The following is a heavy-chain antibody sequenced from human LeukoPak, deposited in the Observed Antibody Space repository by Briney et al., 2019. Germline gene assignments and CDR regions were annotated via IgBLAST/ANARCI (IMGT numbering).Heavy chain of an antibody. J-gene: IGHJ4*02. V-gene: IGHV4-38-2*02. D-gene: IGHD4-23*01. CDR1: DYSISSGYY. Sequence: SETLSLTCTVSDYSISSGYYWGWIRQPPGKGLEWIGSIYHNGVTYSNASLRSRLSISVDASKNQFSLRLSSVTAADTAVYYCVRVDNGGNYFDYWGQGTLVTVSS. CDR2: IYHNGVT. CDR3: VRVDNGGNYFDY.